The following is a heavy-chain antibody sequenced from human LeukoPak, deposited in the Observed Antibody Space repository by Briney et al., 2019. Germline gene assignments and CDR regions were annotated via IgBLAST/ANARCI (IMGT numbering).Heavy chain of an antibody. J-gene: IGHJ4*02. D-gene: IGHD2-21*02. Sequence: GGSLRLSCAASGFSFGSYGMHWVRQAPGKGLEWVTFIRYDGSNKYYADSVKGRFTISRDNSKNTLYLQMNTLRAEDTAVYYCAKGVKHIVVVTAQHYFDYWGRGTLVTVSS. CDR1: GFSFGSYG. V-gene: IGHV3-30*02. CDR2: IRYDGSNK. CDR3: AKGVKHIVVVTAQHYFDY.